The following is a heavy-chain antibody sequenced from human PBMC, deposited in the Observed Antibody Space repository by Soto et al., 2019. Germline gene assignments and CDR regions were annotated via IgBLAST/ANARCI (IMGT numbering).Heavy chain of an antibody. J-gene: IGHJ4*02. D-gene: IGHD2-15*01. Sequence: ASVKVSCKASGYTFTSYGIIWVRQAPGQGLEWMGWISGYDGNTKYPQKLQGRVTMTTDTSTSTAYMELRSLRSDDTAVYYCARAAGGYFDYWGQGTVVTVSS. V-gene: IGHV1-18*01. CDR2: ISGYDGNT. CDR3: ARAAGGYFDY. CDR1: GYTFTSYG.